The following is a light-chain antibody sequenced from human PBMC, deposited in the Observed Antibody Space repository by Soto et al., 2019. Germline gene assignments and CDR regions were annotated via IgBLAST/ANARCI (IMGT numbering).Light chain of an antibody. V-gene: IGKV3-20*01. CDR2: DAS. J-gene: IGKJ5*01. CDR1: QSVGST. Sequence: EIVLTQSPGTLSLSPGERATLSCRASQSVGSTLAWYQQKPGLAPTLLISDASSGASGVPDRFTGGGSGTDFTLTIRRLEPEDFALYYCQQYVGSGSPITFGQGTRLEIK. CDR3: QQYVGSGSPIT.